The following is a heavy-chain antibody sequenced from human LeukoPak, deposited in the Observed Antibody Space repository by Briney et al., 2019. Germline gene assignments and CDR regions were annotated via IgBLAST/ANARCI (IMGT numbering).Heavy chain of an antibody. V-gene: IGHV4-59*01. J-gene: IGHJ4*02. CDR2: IYYSGST. D-gene: IGHD6-19*01. Sequence: SETLSLTCTVSGGSISSYYWSWHRQPPGKGLEWIGYIYYSGSTNYNPSLKSRVTISVDTSKNQFSLKLSSVTAADTAVYYCARVKSSGWGIGFAYWGQGTLVTVSS. CDR1: GGSISSYY. CDR3: ARVKSSGWGIGFAY.